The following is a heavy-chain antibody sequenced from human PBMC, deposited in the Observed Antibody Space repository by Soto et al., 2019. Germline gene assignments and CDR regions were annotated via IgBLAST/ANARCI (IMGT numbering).Heavy chain of an antibody. J-gene: IGHJ4*02. V-gene: IGHV4-39*01. CDR3: ARQRTSVVTQAYFDV. Sequence: SDALSLTSTVTGDSISSRSYYWSWIRQPPEKGLEWIGSIYYSGSTYNNPSLRSRVSMYIDTSKHQFSLKLKSVTAPETALYFCARQRTSVVTQAYFDVWGPGSLVPVSS. CDR1: GDSISSRSYY. CDR2: IYYSGST. D-gene: IGHD2-21*02.